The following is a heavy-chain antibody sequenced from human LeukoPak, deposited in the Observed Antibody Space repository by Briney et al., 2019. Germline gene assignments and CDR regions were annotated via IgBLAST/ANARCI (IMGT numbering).Heavy chain of an antibody. CDR3: ARGYRIKHYSSGSYYFDY. Sequence: SETLSLTCAVSGGSIISSNWWSWVRQPPGKGLEWSGEIYHSGSTNYNPSLKSRVTISVDKSKNQFSLKLSSVTAADTAVYYCARGYRIKHYSSGSYYFDYWGQGPLVTVSS. V-gene: IGHV4-4*02. CDR2: IYHSGST. J-gene: IGHJ4*02. CDR1: GGSIISSNW. D-gene: IGHD3-10*01.